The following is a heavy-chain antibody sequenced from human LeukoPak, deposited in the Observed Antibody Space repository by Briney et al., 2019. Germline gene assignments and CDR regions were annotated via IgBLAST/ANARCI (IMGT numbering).Heavy chain of an antibody. J-gene: IGHJ4*02. CDR1: GGTFSSYA. CDR3: ARVPYDYVWGSYRPSYYFDY. CDR2: ISGSGGST. Sequence: SCKASGGTFSSYAISWVRQAPGKGLEWVSAISGSGGSTYYADSVKGRFTISRDNSKNTLYLQMNSLRAEDTAVYYCARVPYDYVWGSYRPSYYFDYWGQGTLVTVSS. D-gene: IGHD3-16*02. V-gene: IGHV3-23*01.